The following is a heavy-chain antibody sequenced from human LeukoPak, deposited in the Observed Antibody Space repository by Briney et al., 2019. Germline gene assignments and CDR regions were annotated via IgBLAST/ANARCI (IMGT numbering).Heavy chain of an antibody. Sequence: GGSLRLSCAASGFTFSSYAMTWVRQAPGKGPEWVSTMSGNGDSAIYADSVKGRFTISRDNSKNTLYLQMNSLRAEDSAVYYCAKYRTGWYEDYWGQGTLVIVSS. D-gene: IGHD6-19*01. V-gene: IGHV3-23*01. CDR1: GFTFSSYA. CDR3: AKYRTGWYEDY. J-gene: IGHJ4*02. CDR2: MSGNGDSA.